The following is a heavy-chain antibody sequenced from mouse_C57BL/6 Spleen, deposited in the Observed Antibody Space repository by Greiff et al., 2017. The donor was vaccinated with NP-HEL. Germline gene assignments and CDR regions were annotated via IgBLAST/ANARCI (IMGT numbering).Heavy chain of an antibody. J-gene: IGHJ2*01. Sequence: EVKVVESGPELVKPGASVKISCKASGYSFTGYYMNWVKQSPEKSLEWIGEINPSTGGTTYNQKFKAKATLTVDKSSSTAYMQLKSLTSEDSAVYYCARRGSSYGRTFDYWGQGTTLTVSS. D-gene: IGHD1-1*01. CDR1: GYSFTGYY. V-gene: IGHV1-42*01. CDR3: ARRGSSYGRTFDY. CDR2: INPSTGGT.